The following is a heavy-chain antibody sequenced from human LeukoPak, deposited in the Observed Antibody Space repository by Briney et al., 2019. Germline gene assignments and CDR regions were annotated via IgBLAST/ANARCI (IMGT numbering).Heavy chain of an antibody. Sequence: SETLSLTCTVSGGSISSYYWSWIQQPPGKGLEWIGYIYYSGSTNYNPSLKSRVTISVDTSKNQFSLKLRSVTAADTAVYYCARVLRGRVGATIDYWGQGTLVTVSS. J-gene: IGHJ4*02. CDR3: ARVLRGRVGATIDY. CDR1: GGSISSYY. D-gene: IGHD1-26*01. CDR2: IYYSGST. V-gene: IGHV4-59*01.